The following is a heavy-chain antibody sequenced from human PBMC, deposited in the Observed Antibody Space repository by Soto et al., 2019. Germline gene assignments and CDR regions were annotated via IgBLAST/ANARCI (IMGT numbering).Heavy chain of an antibody. V-gene: IGHV4-34*01. D-gene: IGHD4-17*01. CDR1: GGSFSGYY. CDR3: ARAGWTTVTTARFDY. CDR2: INHSGST. Sequence: QVQLQQWGAGLLKPSETLSLTCAVYGGSFSGYYWSWIRQPPGKGLEWIGEINHSGSTNYNPSLKSRVTISVDTSNNQFSLKLSSGTAADTAVYYCARAGWTTVTTARFDYWGQGTLVTVSS. J-gene: IGHJ4*02.